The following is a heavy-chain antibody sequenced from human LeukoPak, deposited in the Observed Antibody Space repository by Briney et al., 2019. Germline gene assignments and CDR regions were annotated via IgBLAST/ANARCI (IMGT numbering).Heavy chain of an antibody. CDR2: ISYDGSNK. V-gene: IGHV3-30*03. CDR1: GFTFSSYG. J-gene: IGHJ4*02. D-gene: IGHD5-18*01. Sequence: PGRSLRLSCAASGFTFSSYGMHWVRQAPGKGLEWVAVISYDGSNKYYADSVKGRFTISRDNSKNTLYLQMNSLRAEDTAVYYCARGTDGYSYGFDYWGQGTLVTVSS. CDR3: ARGTDGYSYGFDY.